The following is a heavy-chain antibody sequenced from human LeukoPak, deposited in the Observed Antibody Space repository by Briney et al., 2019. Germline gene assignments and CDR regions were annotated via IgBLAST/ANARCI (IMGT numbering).Heavy chain of an antibody. CDR3: ARGSKGYCSGGSCYSVPYYYYMDV. CDR2: INHSGST. Sequence: KPSETLSLTCAVYGGSFSGYYWSWIRQPTGKGLEWIGEINHSGSTNYNPSLKSRVTISVDTSKNQFSLKLSSVTAADTAVYYCARGSKGYCSGGSCYSVPYYYYMDVWGKGTTVTVSS. D-gene: IGHD2-15*01. J-gene: IGHJ6*03. V-gene: IGHV4-34*01. CDR1: GGSFSGYY.